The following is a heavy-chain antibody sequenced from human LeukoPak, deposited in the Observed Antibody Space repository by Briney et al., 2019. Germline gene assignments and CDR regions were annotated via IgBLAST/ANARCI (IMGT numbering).Heavy chain of an antibody. CDR3: ARGGGYNWFDP. CDR1: GGSFSGYY. CDR2: INHSGRT. Sequence: SETLSLTCAVYGGSFSGYYWSWIRQPPGKGLEWIGEINHSGRTNYNPSLKSRVTISVDTSKNQFSLKLSSVTAADTAVYYCARGGGYNWFDPWGQGTLVTASS. J-gene: IGHJ5*02. V-gene: IGHV4-34*01.